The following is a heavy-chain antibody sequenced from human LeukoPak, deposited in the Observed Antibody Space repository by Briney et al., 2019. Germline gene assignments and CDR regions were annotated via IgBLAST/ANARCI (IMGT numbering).Heavy chain of an antibody. D-gene: IGHD3-10*01. CDR1: GFTFDDYA. CDR3: AKSDGELLSGIDY. V-gene: IGHV3-9*01. CDR2: ISWNSGSI. J-gene: IGHJ4*02. Sequence: GGSLSLSCAASGFTFDDYAMHWVRQAPGKGLEWVSGISWNSGSIGYADSVKGRFTISRDNAKNSLYLQMNSLRAEDTALYYCAKSDGELLSGIDYWGQGTLVTVSS.